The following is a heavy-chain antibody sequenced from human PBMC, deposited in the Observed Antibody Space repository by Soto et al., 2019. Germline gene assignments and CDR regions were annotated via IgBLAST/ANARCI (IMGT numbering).Heavy chain of an antibody. Sequence: SENLSLTCTVSGGSISSYYWSWIRQPPGKGLEWIGYIYYSGSTNYNPSLKSRVTISVDTSKNQFSLKLSSVTAADTAVYYCARRSTNLGYCSGGSCYGAFDIWGQGTMVTVS. CDR1: GGSISSYY. CDR3: ARRSTNLGYCSGGSCYGAFDI. V-gene: IGHV4-59*08. J-gene: IGHJ3*02. D-gene: IGHD2-15*01. CDR2: IYYSGST.